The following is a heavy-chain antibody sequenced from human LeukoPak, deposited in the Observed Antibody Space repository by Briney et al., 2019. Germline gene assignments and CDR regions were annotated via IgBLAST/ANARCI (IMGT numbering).Heavy chain of an antibody. CDR1: GGSISSGSYY. J-gene: IGHJ4*02. Sequence: PSETLSLTCTVSGGSISSGSYYWSWIRQPAGKGLEWIGRIYTSGSTNYNPSLKSRVTISVDTSKNQFSLKLSSVTAADTAVYYCAGRNYYGSGSPEYFDFWGQGTLVTVSS. CDR3: AGRNYYGSGSPEYFDF. D-gene: IGHD3-10*01. CDR2: IYTSGST. V-gene: IGHV4-61*02.